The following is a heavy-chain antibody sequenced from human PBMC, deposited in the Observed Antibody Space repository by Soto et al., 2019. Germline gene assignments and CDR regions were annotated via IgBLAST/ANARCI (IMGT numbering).Heavy chain of an antibody. CDR1: GGSISSYY. D-gene: IGHD2-21*02. CDR3: ARLGLTDDGWFGP. Sequence: TVSGGSISSYYWSWIRQPPGKGLEWIGYIYYSGSTNYNPSLKSRVTISVDTSKNQFSLKLSSVTAADTAVYYCARLGLTDDGWFGPWGQGTLVTVSS. V-gene: IGHV4-59*01. J-gene: IGHJ5*02. CDR2: IYYSGST.